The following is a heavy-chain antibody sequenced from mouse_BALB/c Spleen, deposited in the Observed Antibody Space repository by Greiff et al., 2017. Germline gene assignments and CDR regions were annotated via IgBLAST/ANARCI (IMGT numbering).Heavy chain of an antibody. Sequence: DVKLQESGGGLVQPGGSLRLSCATSGFTFTDYYMSWVRQPPGKALEWLGFIRNKANGYTTEYSASVKGRFTISRDNSQSILYLQMNTLRAEDSATYYCARGGADGYYGFAYWGQGTLVTVSA. J-gene: IGHJ3*01. CDR1: GFTFTDYY. CDR3: ARGGADGYYGFAY. CDR2: IRNKANGYTT. D-gene: IGHD2-3*01. V-gene: IGHV7-3*02.